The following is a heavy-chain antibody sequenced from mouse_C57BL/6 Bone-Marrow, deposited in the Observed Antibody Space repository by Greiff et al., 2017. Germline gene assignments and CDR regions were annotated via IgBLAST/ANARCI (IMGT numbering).Heavy chain of an antibody. D-gene: IGHD1-1*01. CDR3: ALYYYGSSLYYYAMDD. Sequence: QVQLQQPGAELVKPGASVKLSCKASGYTFTSYWMHWVKQRPGRGLEWIGRIDPNSGGTKYNEKFKSKATLTVDKPSSTAYMQLSSLTSEDSAVYDCALYYYGSSLYYYAMDDWGQGTSVTVSS. J-gene: IGHJ4*01. V-gene: IGHV1-72*01. CDR2: IDPNSGGT. CDR1: GYTFTSYW.